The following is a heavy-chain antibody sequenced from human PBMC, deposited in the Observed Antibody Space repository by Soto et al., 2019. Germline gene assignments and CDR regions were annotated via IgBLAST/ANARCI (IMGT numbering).Heavy chain of an antibody. D-gene: IGHD3-22*01. V-gene: IGHV2-5*02. CDR1: GFSLSNSGVG. Sequence: SGTTLVKASHTLRLTCNFTGFSLSNSGVGVGWIRQPPEKALKSLSLIYRDDDKRYSPSLKRRLTITQDTSKTEVVLTMTNMDPVDPATYYCAHLGSGSSGYNTQHDYCRQGTLVTV. CDR3: AHLGSGSSGYNTQHDY. J-gene: IGHJ4*02. CDR2: IYRDDDK.